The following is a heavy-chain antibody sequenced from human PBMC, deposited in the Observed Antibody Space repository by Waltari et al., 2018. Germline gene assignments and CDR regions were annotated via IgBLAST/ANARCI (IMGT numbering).Heavy chain of an antibody. V-gene: IGHV3-30*02. Sequence: QVQLVESGGGVVQPGGSLRLSCAASGFTFSSYGMHWVRQAPGKGLEWVAFMRYDGSNKYYADSVKGRFTIARDNSKNTLYLQMNSLRAEDTAVYYCAKLAYSSGWYRAFDYWGQGTLVTVSS. CDR3: AKLAYSSGWYRAFDY. J-gene: IGHJ4*02. D-gene: IGHD6-19*01. CDR1: GFTFSSYG. CDR2: MRYDGSNK.